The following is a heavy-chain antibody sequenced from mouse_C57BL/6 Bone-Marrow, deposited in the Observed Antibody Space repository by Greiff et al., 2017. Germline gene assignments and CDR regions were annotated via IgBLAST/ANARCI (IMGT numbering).Heavy chain of an antibody. Sequence: VKLMESGAELVKPGASVKISCKASGYAFSSYWMNWVKQRPGKGLEWIGQIYPGDGDTNYNGKFKGKATLTADKSSSTAYMQLSSLTAEDSAVYFCARGIYYYGWFAYWGQGTLVTVSA. CDR2: IYPGDGDT. J-gene: IGHJ3*01. CDR1: GYAFSSYW. V-gene: IGHV1-80*01. CDR3: ARGIYYYGWFAY. D-gene: IGHD1-1*01.